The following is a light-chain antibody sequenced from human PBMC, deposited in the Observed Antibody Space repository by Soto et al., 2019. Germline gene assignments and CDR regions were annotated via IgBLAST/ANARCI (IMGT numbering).Light chain of an antibody. Sequence: EIVLTQSPATLSLSPGERATLSCRASQSISSSLAWYQQKPGQTPRLLIYDAYSRATGFPARFSGSGSGTDFTLTIGSLEPEDFAVYYCQQRSEWPRTFGQWTKVEIK. V-gene: IGKV3-11*01. CDR1: QSISSS. J-gene: IGKJ1*01. CDR2: DAY. CDR3: QQRSEWPRT.